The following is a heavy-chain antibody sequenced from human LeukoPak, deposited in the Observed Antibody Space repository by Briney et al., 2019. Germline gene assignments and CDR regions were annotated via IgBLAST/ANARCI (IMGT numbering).Heavy chain of an antibody. CDR1: GFTFSRCS. Sequence: GGSLRLSCAASGFTFSRCSMNWVRQAPGKGLEWVSSVSSSGSFTYYADSVKGRFTISRDNAKNALYLQMNSLRVEDTAVYYCASASYDSFWYFDYWGQGTLVTVSS. J-gene: IGHJ4*02. CDR2: VSSSGSFT. CDR3: ASASYDSFWYFDY. D-gene: IGHD3-16*01. V-gene: IGHV3-21*01.